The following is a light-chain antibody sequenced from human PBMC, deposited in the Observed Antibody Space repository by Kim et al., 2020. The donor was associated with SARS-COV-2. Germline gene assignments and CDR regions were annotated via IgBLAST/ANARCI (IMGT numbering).Light chain of an antibody. Sequence: CGQGRGRGPRGVGWGAASRAAGIPNRVSGSGSGADVTLAISRLEPEDFAVYYCHQYGTSPYTFGQGTKLEI. CDR3: HQYGTSPYT. CDR2: GAA. J-gene: IGKJ2*01. V-gene: IGKV3D-20*01.